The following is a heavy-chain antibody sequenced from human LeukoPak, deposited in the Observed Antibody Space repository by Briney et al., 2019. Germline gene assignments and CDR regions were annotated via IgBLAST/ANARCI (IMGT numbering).Heavy chain of an antibody. J-gene: IGHJ4*02. Sequence: GGSLRLSCVASGFTVSTNYMSWVRQAPGKGLEWVSVIYSGGSTYYADSVKGRFTISRDNSKNTLYLQMSSLRAEDTAVYYCARASAKGGYCSATSCSLDCWGQGTLVTVSS. V-gene: IGHV3-53*01. D-gene: IGHD2-2*01. CDR3: ARASAKGGYCSATSCSLDC. CDR2: IYSGGST. CDR1: GFTVSTNY.